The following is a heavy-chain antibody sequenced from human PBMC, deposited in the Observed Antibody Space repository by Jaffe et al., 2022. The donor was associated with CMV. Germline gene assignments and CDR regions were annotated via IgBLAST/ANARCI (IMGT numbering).Heavy chain of an antibody. V-gene: IGHV3-33*01. Sequence: QVQLVESGGGVVQPGRSLRLSCAASGFTFSSYGMHWVRQAPGKGLEWVAVIWYDGSNKYYADSVKGRFTISRDNSKNTLYLQMNSLRAEDTAVYYCARDLGINLLWFGEPTLGGMDVWGQGTTVTVSS. D-gene: IGHD3-10*01. CDR3: ARDLGINLLWFGEPTLGGMDV. CDR2: IWYDGSNK. CDR1: GFTFSSYG. J-gene: IGHJ6*02.